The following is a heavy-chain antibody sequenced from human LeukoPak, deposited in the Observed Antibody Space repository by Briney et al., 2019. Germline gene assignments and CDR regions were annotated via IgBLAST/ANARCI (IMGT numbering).Heavy chain of an antibody. Sequence: PGGSLRLSCAASGFTFSSSWLHWVRQPPGEGPVWVSRINGDGSTINYADSVKGRFTISRDNAKNTMYPQMNSLRPEDTAVYYCARAGNFRFDYWGQGTLVTVSS. J-gene: IGHJ4*02. CDR2: INGDGSTI. CDR1: GFTFSSSW. V-gene: IGHV3-74*01. CDR3: ARAGNFRFDY. D-gene: IGHD1-14*01.